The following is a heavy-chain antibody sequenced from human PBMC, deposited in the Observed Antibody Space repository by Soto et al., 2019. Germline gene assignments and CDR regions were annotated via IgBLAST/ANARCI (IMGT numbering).Heavy chain of an antibody. V-gene: IGHV4-34*01. D-gene: IGHD6-25*01. CDR1: GGSFSGYY. Sequence: PSETLSLTCAVYGGSFSGYYWSWIRQPPGKGLEWIGEINHSGSTNYNPSLKSRVTISVDTSKNQFSLKLSSVTAADTAVYYCARGPPAAGTHFDYWGQGTLVTVSS. CDR2: INHSGST. CDR3: ARGPPAAGTHFDY. J-gene: IGHJ4*02.